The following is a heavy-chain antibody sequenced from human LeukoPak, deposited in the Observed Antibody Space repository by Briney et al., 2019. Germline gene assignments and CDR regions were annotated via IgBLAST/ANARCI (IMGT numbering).Heavy chain of an antibody. CDR3: ARDRSSGRAFDI. CDR2: ISSSGSTI. J-gene: IGHJ3*02. V-gene: IGHV3-11*01. CDR1: GFTFSDYY. Sequence: GGSLRLSCAASGFTFSDYYMSWIRQAPGKGLEWVLYISSSGSTIYYADSVKGRFTISRDNAKNSLYLQMNSLRAEDTAVYYCARDRSSGRAFDIWGQGTMVTVSS. D-gene: IGHD3-22*01.